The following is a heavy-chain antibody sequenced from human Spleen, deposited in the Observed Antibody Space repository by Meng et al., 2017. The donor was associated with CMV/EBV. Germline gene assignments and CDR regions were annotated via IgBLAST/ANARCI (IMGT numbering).Heavy chain of an antibody. CDR3: ARGGRVFSVVMDYFDY. Sequence: SETLSLTCVVSGGSFSDYYWTWIRQSPGKGLEWIGESSHSGSAKYNPSLKSRVSISVDTSKNQFSLRLSSVTAADTAVYYCARGGRVFSVVMDYFDYWGQGTLVTVSS. CDR2: SSHSGSA. V-gene: IGHV4-34*01. CDR1: GGSFSDYY. J-gene: IGHJ4*02. D-gene: IGHD4-23*01.